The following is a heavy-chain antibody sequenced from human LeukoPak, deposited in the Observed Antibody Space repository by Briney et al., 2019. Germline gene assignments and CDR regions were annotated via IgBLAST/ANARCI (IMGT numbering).Heavy chain of an antibody. D-gene: IGHD3-10*01. CDR2: INKDGGEK. V-gene: IGHV3-7*03. Sequence: GGSLRLSCAASGFTFSSYWMSWVRQAPGKGLEWVANINKDGGEKYYVDSVKGRFTISRDNAKNTLSLQMNSLRAEDTAVYYCAKRSRRLTIVRGVPREDVWGQGTTVTVSS. CDR3: AKRSRRLTIVRGVPREDV. J-gene: IGHJ6*02. CDR1: GFTFSSYW.